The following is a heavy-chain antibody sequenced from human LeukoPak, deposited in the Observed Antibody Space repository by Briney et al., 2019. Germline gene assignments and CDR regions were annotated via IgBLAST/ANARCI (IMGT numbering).Heavy chain of an antibody. D-gene: IGHD3-22*01. Sequence: GGSLRLSCAASGFTFSSYSMNWVRQAPGKGLEWVSSISSSSYIYYADSVKGRFTISRDNAKNSLYLQMNSLRAEDTAVYYCARGPPYYYDSSGYYPSVDYWGQGTLVTVSS. CDR3: ARGPPYYYDSSGYYPSVDY. J-gene: IGHJ4*02. CDR2: ISSSSYI. CDR1: GFTFSSYS. V-gene: IGHV3-21*01.